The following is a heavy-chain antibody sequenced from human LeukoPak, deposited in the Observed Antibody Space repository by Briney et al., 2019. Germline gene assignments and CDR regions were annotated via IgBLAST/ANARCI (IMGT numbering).Heavy chain of an antibody. V-gene: IGHV3-11*04. D-gene: IGHD3-16*01. J-gene: IGHJ4*02. CDR1: GFTVSTNY. CDR3: AKEGDYGEIDS. CDR2: ISTSGRKM. Sequence: GGSLRLSCTASGFTVSTNYMSWVRRAPGKGLEWLSFISTSGRKMSYADSVKGRFTISRDNTKNSLYLQMSSLTVDDTGVYYCAKEGDYGEIDSWGPGSQVTVSS.